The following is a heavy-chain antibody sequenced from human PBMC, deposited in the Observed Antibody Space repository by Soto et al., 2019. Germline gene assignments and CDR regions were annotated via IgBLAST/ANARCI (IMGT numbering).Heavy chain of an antibody. CDR3: VVVDNYVTPTPPDG. Sequence: QVQLVQSGDEVKKPGASVKVSCKASGYIFVNYGIAWVRQAPGQGLEWMGWISPYTGNTHSATKVQGRLTMTTDTSTSTAYMGLGSLTSDDTAVYYWVVVDNYVTPTPPDGWGQGTTVTVSS. D-gene: IGHD2-21*01. V-gene: IGHV1-18*01. CDR2: ISPYTGNT. J-gene: IGHJ6*02. CDR1: GYIFVNYG.